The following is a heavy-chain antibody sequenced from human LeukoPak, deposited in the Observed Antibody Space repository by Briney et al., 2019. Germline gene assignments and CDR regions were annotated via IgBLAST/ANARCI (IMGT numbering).Heavy chain of an antibody. Sequence: SETLSLTCTVSGGSISSDNYYWGWTRQSPGKGLEWIGSISYSGSTYYNPSLKSRVTISEGTSNNQFSLKLSSVTAADTAMYYCASLYNWNYASPYYMDVWGKGTTVTVSS. CDR3: ASLYNWNYASPYYMDV. CDR1: GGSISSDNYY. CDR2: ISYSGST. J-gene: IGHJ6*03. V-gene: IGHV4-39*07. D-gene: IGHD1-7*01.